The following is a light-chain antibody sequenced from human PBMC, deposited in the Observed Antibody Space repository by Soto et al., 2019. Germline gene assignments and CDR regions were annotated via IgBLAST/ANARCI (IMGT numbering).Light chain of an antibody. CDR1: QSVSSN. V-gene: IGKV3D-15*01. J-gene: IGKJ5*01. CDR3: QQYKNWPAIT. Sequence: EIVMTQSPATLSVSPGERATLSCRASQSVSSNLAWYQQKPGQAPRLLIYGASTRATGIPDRFSGSGSGTEFTLTISSLQSEDFAVYYCQQYKNWPAITFGQGTRLEIK. CDR2: GAS.